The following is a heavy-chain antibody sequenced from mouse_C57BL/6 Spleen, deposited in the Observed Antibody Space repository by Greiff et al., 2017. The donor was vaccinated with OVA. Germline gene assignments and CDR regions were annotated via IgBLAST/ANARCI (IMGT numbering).Heavy chain of an antibody. CDR2: IDPSDSYT. CDR1: GYTFTSYW. D-gene: IGHD1-1*01. CDR3: ARTTVVSPYYFDY. V-gene: IGHV1-69*01. J-gene: IGHJ2*01. Sequence: VQLQQPGAELVMPGASVKLSCKASGYTFTSYWMHWVQQRPGQGLEWIGEIDPSDSYTNYNQKFKGKSTLTVDKSSSTAYMQLSSLTSEDSAVYYCARTTVVSPYYFDYWGQGTTLTVSS.